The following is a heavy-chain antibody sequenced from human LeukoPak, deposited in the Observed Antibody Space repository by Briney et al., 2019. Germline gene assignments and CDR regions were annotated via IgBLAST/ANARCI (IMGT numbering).Heavy chain of an antibody. V-gene: IGHV3-66*02. CDR3: AREVDTAMVTGFDY. Sequence: GGSLRLSCAASGFTVSSNYMSWVRQAPGKGLEWVSVIYSGGSTYYADSVKGRFTISRDNSKNKLYLQMNSLRAEDTAVYYCAREVDTAMVTGFDYWGQGTLVTVSS. CDR1: GFTVSSNY. J-gene: IGHJ4*02. D-gene: IGHD5-18*01. CDR2: IYSGGST.